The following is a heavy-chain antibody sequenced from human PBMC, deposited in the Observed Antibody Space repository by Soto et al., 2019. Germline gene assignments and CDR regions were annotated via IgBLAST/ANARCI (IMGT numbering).Heavy chain of an antibody. Sequence: SGPTLVNPTETLTLTCTVSGFSLSNARMGVSWIRQPPGKALEWLAHIFSNDEKSYSTSLKSRLTISKDTSKSQVVLTMTNMDPVDTATYYFLWSQWQKHNWFYPRGQGTLVTVSA. CDR2: IFSNDEK. CDR1: GFSLSNARMG. CDR3: LWSQWQKHNWFYP. V-gene: IGHV2-26*04. D-gene: IGHD6-19*01. J-gene: IGHJ5*02.